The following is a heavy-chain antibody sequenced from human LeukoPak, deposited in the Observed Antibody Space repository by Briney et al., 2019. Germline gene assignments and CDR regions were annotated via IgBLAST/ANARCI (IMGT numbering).Heavy chain of an antibody. CDR1: GFTFSSYA. CDR3: ARESLVGAFDY. D-gene: IGHD1-26*01. CDR2: ISYDGSNK. V-gene: IGHV3-30*04. Sequence: GRSLRLSCAASGFTFSSYAMHWVRQAPGKGLEWVAVISYDGSNKYYADSVKGRFTISRDNSKNTLYLQMNSLGAEDTAVYYCARESLVGAFDYWGQGTLVTVSS. J-gene: IGHJ4*02.